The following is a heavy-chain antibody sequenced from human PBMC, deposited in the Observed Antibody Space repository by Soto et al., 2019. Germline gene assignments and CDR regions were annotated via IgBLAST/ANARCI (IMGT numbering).Heavy chain of an antibody. CDR2: IKSKTDGGTT. J-gene: IGHJ4*02. CDR1: GFTFSNAW. V-gene: IGHV3-15*01. D-gene: IGHD3-16*02. CDR3: TTVGVLITFGGVIFN. Sequence: GGSLRLSCAASGFTFSNAWMSWVRQAPGKGLEWVGRIKSKTDGGTTDYAAPVKGRFTISRDDSKNTLYLQMNSLKTEDTAEYYCTTVGVLITFGGVIFNWGQGTLVTVSS.